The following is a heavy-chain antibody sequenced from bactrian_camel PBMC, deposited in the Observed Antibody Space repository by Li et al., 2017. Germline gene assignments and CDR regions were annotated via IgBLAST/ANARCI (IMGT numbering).Heavy chain of an antibody. CDR1: GFSFRGSS. CDR2: INSSGRNT. Sequence: VQLVESGGGLVEPGGSLRVSYEASGFSFRGSSMTWVRQAPGKGLEWVSDINSSGRNTNYADSVKGRFIISRDNDENTVYLQMNRLQPEDTGVYYCANVPPTSLAVGLGARGQGTQVTVS. V-gene: IGHV3S40*01. J-gene: IGHJ4*01. D-gene: IGHD5*01.